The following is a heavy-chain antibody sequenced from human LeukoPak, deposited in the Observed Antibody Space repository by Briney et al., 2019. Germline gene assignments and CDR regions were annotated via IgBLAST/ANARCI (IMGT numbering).Heavy chain of an antibody. D-gene: IGHD3-10*01. Sequence: GGSLRLSCAASGFTFSSYSMNWVRQAPGKGLEWVSSISSSSSYIYYADSVKGRFTISRDNAKNSLYLQMNSLRADDTAVYYCARVIQNYYGSGSYEDEYWGQGTLVTVSS. V-gene: IGHV3-21*01. CDR2: ISSSSSYI. CDR1: GFTFSSYS. J-gene: IGHJ4*02. CDR3: ARVIQNYYGSGSYEDEY.